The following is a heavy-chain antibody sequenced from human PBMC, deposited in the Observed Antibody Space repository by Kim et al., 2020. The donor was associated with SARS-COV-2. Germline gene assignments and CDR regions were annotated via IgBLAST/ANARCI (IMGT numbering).Heavy chain of an antibody. CDR1: GGSLSGYY. CDR2: IYYTGSAA. Sequence: SETLSLTCTVSGGSLSGYYWSWIRQPPGRGLEWIGYIYYTGSAANYNPSLKSRVTISVDTSKNQFSLKLSSVTAADTAMYYCARRSGTGYYFDYWGQGSLVTVSS. J-gene: IGHJ4*02. CDR3: ARRSGTGYYFDY. V-gene: IGHV4-59*08. D-gene: IGHD3-10*01.